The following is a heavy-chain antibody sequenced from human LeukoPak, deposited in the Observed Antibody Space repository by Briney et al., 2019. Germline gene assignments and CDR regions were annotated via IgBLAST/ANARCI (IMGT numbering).Heavy chain of an antibody. CDR1: GYTLTELS. D-gene: IGHD3-10*01. CDR3: ATYDLSYGSHYFDY. V-gene: IGHV1-24*01. CDR2: FDPEDGET. Sequence: ASVKVSCKVSGYTLTELSMHWVRQAPGKGLEWMGGFDPEDGETIYAQKFQGRVTMTEDTSTDTAYMELSSLRSEDTAVYYCATYDLSYGSHYFDYWGQGTLVTVSS. J-gene: IGHJ4*02.